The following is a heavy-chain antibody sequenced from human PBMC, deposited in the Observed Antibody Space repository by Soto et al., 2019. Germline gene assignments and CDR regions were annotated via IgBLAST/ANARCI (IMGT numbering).Heavy chain of an antibody. CDR3: AKDRAHSSGWSHGMDV. V-gene: IGHV3-30*18. Sequence: PGGSLRLSCAASGFTFSSYGMHWVRQAPGKGLEWVAVISYDGSNKYYADSVKGRFTISRDNSKNTLYLQMNSLRAEDTAVYYCAKDRAHSSGWSHGMDVWGPGTTVTVSS. J-gene: IGHJ6*02. D-gene: IGHD6-19*01. CDR2: ISYDGSNK. CDR1: GFTFSSYG.